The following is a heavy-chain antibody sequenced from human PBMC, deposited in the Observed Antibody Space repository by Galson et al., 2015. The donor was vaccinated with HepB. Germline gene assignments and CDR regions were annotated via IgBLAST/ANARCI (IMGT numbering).Heavy chain of an antibody. CDR2: IIPIFGTA. CDR3: ARGNDSSGYYAPYYYGMDV. Sequence: SVTVSCKASGGTFSSYAISWVRQAPGQGLEWMGGIIPIFGTANYAQKFQGRVTITADESTSTAYMELSSLRSEDTAVYYCARGNDSSGYYAPYYYGMDVWGQGTTVTVSS. J-gene: IGHJ6*02. CDR1: GGTFSSYA. V-gene: IGHV1-69*13. D-gene: IGHD3-22*01.